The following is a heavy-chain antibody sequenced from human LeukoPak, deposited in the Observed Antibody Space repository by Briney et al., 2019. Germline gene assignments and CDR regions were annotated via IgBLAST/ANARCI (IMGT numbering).Heavy chain of an antibody. D-gene: IGHD1-7*01. CDR2: ISGSGTTI. CDR3: AREWNYGLFDN. Sequence: GGSLRLSCAAPEFTFSGFYMSWIRQAPGKGLEWVSSISGSGTTIYYADSVKGRFTISRDNARNSLYLQMDSLGAGDTAVYYCAREWNYGLFDNWGQGTLVTVSS. CDR1: EFTFSGFY. V-gene: IGHV3-11*04. J-gene: IGHJ4*02.